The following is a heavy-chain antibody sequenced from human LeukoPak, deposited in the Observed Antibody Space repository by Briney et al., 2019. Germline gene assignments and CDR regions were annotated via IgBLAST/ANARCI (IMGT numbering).Heavy chain of an antibody. Sequence: GASVKVSCKASGYTFTSYGISWVRQAPGQGLEWMGGIIPKFNTPNYAQKFQDRVTIIADESTSTAYMELSSLRSEDTALYYCASGLGDGTANDYWGQGTLVTVSS. CDR2: IIPKFNTP. D-gene: IGHD3-16*01. V-gene: IGHV1-69*13. CDR3: ASGLGDGTANDY. J-gene: IGHJ4*02. CDR1: GYTFTSYG.